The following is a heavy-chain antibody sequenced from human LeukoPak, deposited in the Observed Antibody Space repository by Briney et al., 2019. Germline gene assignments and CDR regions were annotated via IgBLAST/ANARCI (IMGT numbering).Heavy chain of an antibody. D-gene: IGHD3-10*01. CDR2: VSDSGSST. CDR3: AKRVSYSSGSHFDY. Sequence: GGSLRLSCAASGFTFSSYAMSWVRQAPGRGLEWVSIVSDSGSSTYYADSVKGRFTISRDNSMNTLYLQMNSLRAEDSAIYYCAKRVSYSSGSHFDYWGQGTLVTVS. V-gene: IGHV3-23*01. J-gene: IGHJ4*02. CDR1: GFTFSSYA.